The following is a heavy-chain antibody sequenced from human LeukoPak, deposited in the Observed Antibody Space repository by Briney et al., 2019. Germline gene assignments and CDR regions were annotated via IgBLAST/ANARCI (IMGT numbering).Heavy chain of an antibody. CDR2: ISSSSSYL. D-gene: IGHD5-18*01. Sequence: PGGSLRLSGAAPGFTFSGYSMNWVRQAPGKGLEGVSSISSSSSYLYYAHSVKGRFTISKDNAKNSLYLQMNSLRAEDTAVYYCARGGPRYSYGKRYYFDYWGQGTLVSVSS. J-gene: IGHJ4*02. V-gene: IGHV3-21*03. CDR3: ARGGPRYSYGKRYYFDY. CDR1: GFTFSGYS.